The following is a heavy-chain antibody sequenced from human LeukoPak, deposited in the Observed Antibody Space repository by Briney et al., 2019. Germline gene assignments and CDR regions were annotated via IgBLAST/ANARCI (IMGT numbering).Heavy chain of an antibody. CDR1: GFTFSSYS. J-gene: IGHJ4*02. CDR2: ISSSSSYI. V-gene: IGHV3-21*01. CDR3: ARDLQVGATY. D-gene: IGHD1-26*01. Sequence: GGSLRLSCATSGFTFSSYSMNWVRQAPGKGLEWVSSISSSSSYIYYADSVKGRFTISRDNAKNSLYLQMNSLRAEDTAVYYCARDLQVGATYWGQGTLVTVSS.